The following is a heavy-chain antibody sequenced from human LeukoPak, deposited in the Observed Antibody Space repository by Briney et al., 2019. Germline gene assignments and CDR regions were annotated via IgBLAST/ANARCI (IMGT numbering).Heavy chain of an antibody. CDR1: GYTFTGYY. J-gene: IGHJ3*02. CDR2: INPNSGGT. Sequence: ASVKVSCKASGYTFTGYYMHWVRQAPGQGLEWMGWINPNSGGTNYAQKFQGRVTMTRDTSISTAYMELSSLRSEDTAVYYCARHTTIFGVAIIDIWGQGTMVTVSS. V-gene: IGHV1-2*02. CDR3: ARHTTIFGVAIIDI. D-gene: IGHD3-3*01.